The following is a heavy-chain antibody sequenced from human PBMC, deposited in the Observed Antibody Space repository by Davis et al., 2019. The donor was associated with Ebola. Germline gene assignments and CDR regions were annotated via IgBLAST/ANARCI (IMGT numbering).Heavy chain of an antibody. Sequence: GESLKISCAASGFTFSGSAMHWVRQASGKGLEWVGRIRSKANSYATAYAASVKGRFTISRDDSKNTAYLQMNSLKTEDTAVYYCTRLATVTTLWYYYYGMDVWGQGTTVTVSS. CDR2: IRSKANSYAT. J-gene: IGHJ6*02. D-gene: IGHD4-17*01. CDR1: GFTFSGSA. V-gene: IGHV3-73*01. CDR3: TRLATVTTLWYYYYGMDV.